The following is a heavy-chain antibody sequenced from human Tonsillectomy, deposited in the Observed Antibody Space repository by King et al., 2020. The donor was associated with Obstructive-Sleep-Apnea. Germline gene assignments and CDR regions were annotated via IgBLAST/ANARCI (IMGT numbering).Heavy chain of an antibody. Sequence: QLVESGGSLVKPEGSLRLSCAASGFTFSDYYMTWIRQAPGKGLEGVSYISSSGSMKSNADSVKGRFSISRDNAKKSLYLQMNSLRAEDTAVYYCASSSGYFDYWGQGTLVTVSS. V-gene: IGHV3-11*01. CDR1: GFTFSDYY. CDR2: ISSSGSMK. J-gene: IGHJ4*02. D-gene: IGHD3-22*01. CDR3: ASSSGYFDY.